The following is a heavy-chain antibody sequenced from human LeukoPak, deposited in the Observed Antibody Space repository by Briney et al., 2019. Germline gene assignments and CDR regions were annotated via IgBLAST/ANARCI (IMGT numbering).Heavy chain of an antibody. D-gene: IGHD3-3*01. Sequence: SVKVSCKASGGTFSSYAISWVRQAPRQGLEWMGGIIPIFGTANYAQKFQGRVTITADESTSTAYMELSSLRSEDTAVYYCARVHYDFWSGRQNHDAFDIWGQGTMVTVSS. V-gene: IGHV1-69*13. J-gene: IGHJ3*02. CDR1: GGTFSSYA. CDR2: IIPIFGTA. CDR3: ARVHYDFWSGRQNHDAFDI.